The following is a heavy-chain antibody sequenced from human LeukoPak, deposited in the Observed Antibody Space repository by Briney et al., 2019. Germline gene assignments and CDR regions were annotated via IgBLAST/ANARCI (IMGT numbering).Heavy chain of an antibody. D-gene: IGHD6-13*01. V-gene: IGHV4-39*01. J-gene: IGHJ5*02. Sequence: SETLSLTCTVSGGSISSSSYYWGWIRQPPGKGLEWIGSICHAGSTYYNPSLKSRITISVETSKNQFSLKLSSVTAADTAVYYCARPQGTIAAAGGNWFDPWGQGTLVTVSS. CDR3: ARPQGTIAAAGGNWFDP. CDR1: GGSISSSSYY. CDR2: ICHAGST.